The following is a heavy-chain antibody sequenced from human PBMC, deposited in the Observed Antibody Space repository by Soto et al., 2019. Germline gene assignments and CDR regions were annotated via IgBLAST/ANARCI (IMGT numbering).Heavy chain of an antibody. V-gene: IGHV1-69*06. Sequence: SVKVSCKASGGTFSSYAISWVRQAPGQGLEWMGGIIPIFGTANYAQKFQGRVTITADKSTSTAYMELSSLRSEDTAVYYCARVVPNWNDVYYFDYWGQGTLVTVS. CDR2: IIPIFGTA. D-gene: IGHD1-20*01. CDR1: GGTFSSYA. CDR3: ARVVPNWNDVYYFDY. J-gene: IGHJ4*02.